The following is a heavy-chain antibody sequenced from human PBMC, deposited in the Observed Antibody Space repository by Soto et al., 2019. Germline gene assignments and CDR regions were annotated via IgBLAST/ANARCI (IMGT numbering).Heavy chain of an antibody. Sequence: EVELLQSGGGLVQPGGSLRLSCEVSGFSFGGYAMSWVRQAPGKGLEWVSTISGSGATKYYPDSVRGRFTISRDNSKDTLYLQMSSLRAEDTAVYFCAKASKGYTGYDLDFWGQGTPVTVSP. D-gene: IGHD5-12*01. CDR2: ISGSGATK. V-gene: IGHV3-23*01. CDR3: AKASKGYTGYDLDF. J-gene: IGHJ4*02. CDR1: GFSFGGYA.